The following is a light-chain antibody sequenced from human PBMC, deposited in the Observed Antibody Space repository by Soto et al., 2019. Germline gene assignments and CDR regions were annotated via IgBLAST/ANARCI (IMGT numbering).Light chain of an antibody. Sequence: ETVLTQSPGTLSLSPGEGATLSCRASQSVCSNCLAWYQQKPGQAPRLLIFGASGRATGIPDTFSGSWSGTDFTLTLSRLEPEDFSLYYCQHYGTTPWTFGQGTKVEI. CDR3: QHYGTTPWT. CDR1: QSVCSNC. V-gene: IGKV3-20*01. J-gene: IGKJ1*01. CDR2: GAS.